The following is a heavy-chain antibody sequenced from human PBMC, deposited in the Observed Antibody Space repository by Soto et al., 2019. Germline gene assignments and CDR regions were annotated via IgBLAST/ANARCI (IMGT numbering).Heavy chain of an antibody. J-gene: IGHJ4*02. CDR3: ARTEYGDLYYFDY. CDR2: IYNGGNT. CDR1: VVSIRSYY. V-gene: IGHV4-59*01. D-gene: IGHD4-17*01. Sequence: ETLSLTCTVSVVSIRSYYWSWIRQSPGKGLEWIGYIYNGGNTNYNPSLKGRVPFSLDTSKNQFSLKLRSVTAADTAVYYCARTEYGDLYYFDYWAQGTLVTVSS.